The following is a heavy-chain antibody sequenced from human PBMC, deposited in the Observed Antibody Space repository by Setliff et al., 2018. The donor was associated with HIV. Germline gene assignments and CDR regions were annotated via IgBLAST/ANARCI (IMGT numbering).Heavy chain of an antibody. V-gene: IGHV4-31*02. Sequence: TLSLTCTVSSGSISSGTYYWSWIRQYPGKGLEWIGYIDYSGSTFYNPSLKSRITISRDTSKNKFSLKMNSVTAADTAVYYCAREGKTALVTKYFDYWGHGKLVTVSS. D-gene: IGHD5-18*01. CDR2: IDYSGST. CDR3: AREGKTALVTKYFDY. CDR1: SGSISSGTYY. J-gene: IGHJ4*01.